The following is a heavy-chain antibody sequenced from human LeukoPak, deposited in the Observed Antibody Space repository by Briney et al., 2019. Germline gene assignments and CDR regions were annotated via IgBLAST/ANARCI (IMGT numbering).Heavy chain of an antibody. D-gene: IGHD3-10*01. J-gene: IGHJ4*02. CDR2: INHSGST. V-gene: IGHV4-34*01. CDR3: ASILWFGELHFDY. CDR1: GGPFSAYY. Sequence: SETLSLTCAVYGGPFSAYYWSWIRQPPGKGLEWIGEINHSGSTNYNPSLKSRVTISVDTSKNQFSLKLSSVTAADTAVYYCASILWFGELHFDYWGQGTLVTVSS.